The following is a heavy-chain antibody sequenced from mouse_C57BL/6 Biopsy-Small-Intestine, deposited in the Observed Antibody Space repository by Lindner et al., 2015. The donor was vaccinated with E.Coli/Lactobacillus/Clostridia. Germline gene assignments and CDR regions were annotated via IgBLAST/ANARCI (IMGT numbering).Heavy chain of an antibody. CDR1: GYIFTSYG. CDR2: ISAYNGNT. D-gene: IGHD2-10*02. V-gene: IGHV1-7*01. CDR3: TRVPLVWFGKLFCDRCEFDY. J-gene: IGHJ4*01. Sequence: SVKVSCKASGYIFTSYGISWVRQAPGQGLEWMGWISAYNGNTRYAQNFQDRFTMTTDTSTTTAYMELRSLRSDDTALYYCTRVPLVWFGKLFCDRCEFDYWGQGTLVTVSS.